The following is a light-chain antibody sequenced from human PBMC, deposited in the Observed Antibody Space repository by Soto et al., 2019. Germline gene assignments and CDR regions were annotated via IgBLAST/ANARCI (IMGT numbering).Light chain of an antibody. Sequence: DIQMTQSPSAMSASAGYIVTITLRASQGISNYLAWFQQKPGKVTKRLITAASNLQSGVPSRFSGSGSGTEFTLTISSLQPDDSATYFCQQYNSYSITFGQGTRLEI. CDR2: AAS. CDR3: QQYNSYSIT. J-gene: IGKJ5*01. CDR1: QGISNY. V-gene: IGKV1-17*03.